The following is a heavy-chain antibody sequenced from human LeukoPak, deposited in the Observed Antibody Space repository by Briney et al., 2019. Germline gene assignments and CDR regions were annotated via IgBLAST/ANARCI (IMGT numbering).Heavy chain of an antibody. Sequence: GGPLRLSCASSGFTFSNYGMNWVRPAPGKGLDWVSSISSTSAYIYYAASVKGRFTISRDNAKNSLYLQMNSLRAEDTAVYYCARAGTAWGLRSYFDCGGQGTLVTVSS. CDR1: GFTFSNYG. V-gene: IGHV3-21*01. J-gene: IGHJ4*02. CDR3: ARAGTAWGLRSYFDC. D-gene: IGHD7-27*01. CDR2: ISSTSAYI.